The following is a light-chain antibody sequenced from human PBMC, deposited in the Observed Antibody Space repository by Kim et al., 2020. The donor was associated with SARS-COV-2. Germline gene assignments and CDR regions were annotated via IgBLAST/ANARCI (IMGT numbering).Light chain of an antibody. CDR2: EDD. CDR1: RGSIGDNY. Sequence: GKTVTISSTRSRGSIGDNYVQWYKQRPGGVPTTVIYEDDQRPSGVPDRFSGSIDSSSNSASLTISGLKTEDEADYYCQSYNRSIVVFGGGTQLTVL. CDR3: QSYNRSIVV. J-gene: IGLJ2*01. V-gene: IGLV6-57*03.